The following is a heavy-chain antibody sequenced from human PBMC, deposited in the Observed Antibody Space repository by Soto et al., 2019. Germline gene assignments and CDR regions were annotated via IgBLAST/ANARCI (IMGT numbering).Heavy chain of an antibody. J-gene: IGHJ6*02. Sequence: PGGSLRLSCAASGFTFSSYSMNWVRQAPGKGLEWVSSISSSSSYIYYADSVKGRFTISRDNAKNSLYLQMNSLRAEDTAVYYCARDLLAYDSSGYYARSNYYYYYCLDVWGQGTTVTVSS. D-gene: IGHD3-22*01. V-gene: IGHV3-21*01. CDR3: ARDLLAYDSSGYYARSNYYYYYCLDV. CDR1: GFTFSSYS. CDR2: ISSSSSYI.